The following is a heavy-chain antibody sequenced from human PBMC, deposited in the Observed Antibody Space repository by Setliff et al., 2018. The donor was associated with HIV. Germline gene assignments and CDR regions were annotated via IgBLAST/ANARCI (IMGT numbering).Heavy chain of an antibody. CDR2: SYYRGST. J-gene: IGHJ5*02. D-gene: IGHD3-22*01. Sequence: PSETLSLTCTVSGASISSHYWSWIRQPPGKGLEWIGYSYYRGSTNYNPSLKSRVTISVDTSKNQFSLKLSSVTAADTAVYYCARVEVHTMIVVSLNWFDPWGQGTLVTVSS. CDR3: ARVEVHTMIVVSLNWFDP. CDR1: GASISSHY. V-gene: IGHV4-59*11.